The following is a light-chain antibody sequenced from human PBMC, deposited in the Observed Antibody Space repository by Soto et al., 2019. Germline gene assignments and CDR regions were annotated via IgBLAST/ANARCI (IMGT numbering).Light chain of an antibody. J-gene: IGLJ3*02. CDR1: SSNIGAGYD. CDR3: QSYDRSLDWV. CDR2: ANI. V-gene: IGLV1-40*01. Sequence: QAVVTQPPSVSGAPGQRVTISCTGRSSNIGAGYDVQWYQQVPGKAPKLLIYANINRPSGVPERFSGSKSGTSASLAITGLQAEDEADYYCQSYDRSLDWVFGGGTQLTVL.